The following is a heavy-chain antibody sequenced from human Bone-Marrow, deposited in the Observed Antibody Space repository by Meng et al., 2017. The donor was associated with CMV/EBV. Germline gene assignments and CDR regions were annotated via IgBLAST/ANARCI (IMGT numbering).Heavy chain of an antibody. CDR2: IYHSGRT. CDR3: ARNHGKTDFDY. Sequence: CAFSGGSIRSSSWWRWVRQPPGKGLEWIGEIYHSGRTNYNPSLKSRVTISVDKSKSQFSLKLSSVTAADTAVYYCARNHGKTDFDYWGQGTLVTVSS. CDR1: GGSIRSSSW. J-gene: IGHJ4*02. D-gene: IGHD1-14*01. V-gene: IGHV4-4*02.